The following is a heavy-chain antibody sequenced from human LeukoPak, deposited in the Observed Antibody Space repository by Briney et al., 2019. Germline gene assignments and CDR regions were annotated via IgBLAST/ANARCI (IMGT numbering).Heavy chain of an antibody. Sequence: SQTLSLTCTVSGGSISSGGYYWSWIRQHPGKGLEWIGYIYYSGSTYYNPSLKSRVTISVDTSKNQFSLKLSSVTAADTAVYYCARWELGPMVRGVGGYWGQGTLVTVSS. CDR2: IYYSGST. D-gene: IGHD3-10*01. CDR1: GGSISSGGYY. V-gene: IGHV4-31*03. CDR3: ARWELGPMVRGVGGY. J-gene: IGHJ4*02.